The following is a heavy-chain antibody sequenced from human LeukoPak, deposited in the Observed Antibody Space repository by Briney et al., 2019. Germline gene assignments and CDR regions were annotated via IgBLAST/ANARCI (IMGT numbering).Heavy chain of an antibody. V-gene: IGHV3-21*01. CDR2: ISSSSSYI. CDR3: ARDPLAAAGTYWWN. Sequence: PGGSLRLSCAASGFTFSSYSMNWVRQAPGKGLEWVSSISSSSSYIYYADSVKGRFTISRDNAKNSLYLQMNSLRAEDTAVYCCARDPLAAAGTYWWNWGQGTLVTVSS. J-gene: IGHJ4*02. CDR1: GFTFSSYS. D-gene: IGHD6-13*01.